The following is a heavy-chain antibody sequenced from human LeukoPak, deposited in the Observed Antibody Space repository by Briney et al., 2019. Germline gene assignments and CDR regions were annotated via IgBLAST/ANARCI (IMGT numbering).Heavy chain of an antibody. Sequence: SETLSLTCTVSGGSISSSTYYWGWIRQPPGKGLEWIGSIFYSGSTYYNPSLKSRVTVSADTSKKQFSLRLSSVTAADTAVYYCARQDTAMDPYDYWGQGTLVSVSS. V-gene: IGHV4-39*01. D-gene: IGHD5-18*01. CDR2: IFYSGST. CDR3: ARQDTAMDPYDY. J-gene: IGHJ4*02. CDR1: GGSISSSTYY.